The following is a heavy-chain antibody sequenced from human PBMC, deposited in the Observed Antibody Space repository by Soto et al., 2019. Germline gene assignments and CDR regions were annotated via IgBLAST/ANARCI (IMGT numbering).Heavy chain of an antibody. V-gene: IGHV4-39*01. CDR2: ICYSGST. J-gene: IGHJ4*02. D-gene: IGHD6-6*01. CDR3: ASHSSSSATRGYYFDY. CDR1: GGSISSSSYY. Sequence: SETLSLTCTVSGGSISSSSYYWGWIRQPPGKGLEWIGSICYSGSTYYNPSLKSRVTISVDTSKNQFYLKLSSVTAADTAVYYCASHSSSSATRGYYFDYWGQGTLVTVSS.